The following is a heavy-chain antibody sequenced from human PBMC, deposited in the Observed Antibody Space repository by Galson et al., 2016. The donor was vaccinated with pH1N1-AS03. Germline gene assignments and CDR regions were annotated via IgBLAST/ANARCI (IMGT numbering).Heavy chain of an antibody. CDR2: IIPMFGTT. D-gene: IGHD3-16*02. Sequence: SVKVSCKASGGTFNSNAISWVRQAPGHGLEWMGGIIPMFGTTHYALKFQGRVTITADEFATTAYMELSSLRSEDTAVYYCAHPQGYHVLSYSFHAWGLGTLVTVSS. CDR1: GGTFNSNA. J-gene: IGHJ3*01. V-gene: IGHV1-69*13. CDR3: AHPQGYHVLSYSFHA.